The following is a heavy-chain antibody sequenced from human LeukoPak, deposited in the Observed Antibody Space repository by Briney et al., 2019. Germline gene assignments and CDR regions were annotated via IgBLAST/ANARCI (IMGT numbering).Heavy chain of an antibody. CDR2: ISWNSVSI. D-gene: IGHD2-15*01. CDR1: GFTFDDYA. J-gene: IGHJ6*03. Sequence: PGGSLRLSCAASGFTFDDYAMHWVRQVPGKGLEWVSGISWNSVSIGYADSVKGRFTISRDNVKNSLYLQMNSLRAEDMAFYYSARGRSYHYMDVWGKGTTVTVSS. V-gene: IGHV3-9*03. CDR3: ARGRSYHYMDV.